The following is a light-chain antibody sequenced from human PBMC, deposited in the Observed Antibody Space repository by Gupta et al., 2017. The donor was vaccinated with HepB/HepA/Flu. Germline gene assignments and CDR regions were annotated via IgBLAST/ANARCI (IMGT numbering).Light chain of an antibody. J-gene: IGLJ3*02. CDR1: SSNIGAGYD. CDR2: GNT. Sequence: QSALTQPPSVSGAPGQRVIMSCTGSSSNIGAGYDVHWYQQLPGTAPKVLIYGNTNRPSGVPDRFSGSKSGSSASLAITGLQAEDEADYYCQSYDSSLGGRVFGGGTKLTVL. V-gene: IGLV1-40*01. CDR3: QSYDSSLGGRV.